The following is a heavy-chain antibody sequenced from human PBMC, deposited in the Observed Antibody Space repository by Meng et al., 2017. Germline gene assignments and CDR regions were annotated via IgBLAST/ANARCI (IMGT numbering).Heavy chain of an antibody. CDR2: IYSGGST. J-gene: IGHJ4*02. Sequence: VQLVESGGGVIQPGGSLRLSCEASGFTVSSNYMSWVRQAPGKGLEWVSVIYSGGSTYYADSVKGRFTISRDNSKNTLYLQMNSLRAEDTAVYYCARGGSYYSYWGQGTLVTVSS. V-gene: IGHV3-53*02. D-gene: IGHD1-26*01. CDR1: GFTVSSNY. CDR3: ARGGSYYSY.